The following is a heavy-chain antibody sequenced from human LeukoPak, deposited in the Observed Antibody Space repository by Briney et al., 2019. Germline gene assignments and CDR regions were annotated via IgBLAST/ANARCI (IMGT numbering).Heavy chain of an antibody. Sequence: PGGSLRLSCVASGFTFNDYSMHWVRQPPGKGLEWVSGISVSGGRTDYADSVKGRFTISRDNSKNTLYLQMNSLRAEDTAVYYCAKRGPGYDKSTYPPHYFDYWGQGTLVTVSS. CDR2: ISVSGGRT. J-gene: IGHJ4*02. CDR3: AKRGPGYDKSTYPPHYFDY. V-gene: IGHV3-23*01. CDR1: GFTFNDYS. D-gene: IGHD3-22*01.